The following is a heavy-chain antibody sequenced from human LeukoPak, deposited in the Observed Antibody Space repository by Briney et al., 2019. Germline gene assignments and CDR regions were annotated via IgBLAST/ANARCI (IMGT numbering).Heavy chain of an antibody. Sequence: SGGSLRLSCVASGFTFSDSWLTWVRQAPGKTLEWAANINERGSEVNYLDSVKGRFTISRDSARSTGYLQMNDLRVEDTAVYYCARGHYGMDVWGQGTTVIVSS. CDR3: ARGHYGMDV. CDR1: GFTFSDSW. V-gene: IGHV3-7*01. CDR2: INERGSEV. J-gene: IGHJ6*02.